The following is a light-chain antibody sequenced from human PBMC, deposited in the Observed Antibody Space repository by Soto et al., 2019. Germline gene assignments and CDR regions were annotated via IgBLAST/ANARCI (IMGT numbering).Light chain of an antibody. CDR2: DAS. CDR1: QNINNW. V-gene: IGKV1-5*01. CDR3: QHTRT. Sequence: DFQMTQSPSTLSASVGDRVTITCRASQNINNWVAWYQQKPGKAPKLLIYDASTLQRGVPSRFSGSGFGTEFSLTISSLQPDDFGSYYCQHTRTFGQGTKVDIK. J-gene: IGKJ1*01.